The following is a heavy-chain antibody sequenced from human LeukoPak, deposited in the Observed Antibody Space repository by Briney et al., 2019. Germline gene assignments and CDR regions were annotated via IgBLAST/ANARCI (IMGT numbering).Heavy chain of an antibody. CDR2: IYYIGST. J-gene: IGHJ4*02. CDR1: GGSISSYY. CDR3: ARGKGDY. Sequence: SETLSLTPTLSGGSISSYYWRWVRQTPGKGLEWIGYIYYIGSTNYNTSLKSRVTISVDTSKNQSSLKLSSVTAAETAVYYCARGKGDYWGQGALVTVSS. V-gene: IGHV4-59*01.